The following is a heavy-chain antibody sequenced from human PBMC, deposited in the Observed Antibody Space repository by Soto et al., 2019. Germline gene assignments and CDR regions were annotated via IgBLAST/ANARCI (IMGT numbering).Heavy chain of an antibody. CDR1: GFYVSNYY. CDR2: IYRLGDI. D-gene: IGHD1-1*01. CDR3: ARDSREGYTI. J-gene: IGHJ4*02. V-gene: IGHV3-66*01. Sequence: EVQVVESGGGLVQPGGSLRLSCAASGFYVSNYYMSWFRQAPGKGLEWVSVIYRLGDIYYADSVQGRFTTSRDISRNSLDLQMNSRRVDDTVGYDCARDSREGYTIWGQGVVVTVSS.